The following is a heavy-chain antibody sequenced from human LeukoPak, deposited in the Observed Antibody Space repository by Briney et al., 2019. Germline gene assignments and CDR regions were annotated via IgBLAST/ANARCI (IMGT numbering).Heavy chain of an antibody. D-gene: IGHD3-10*01. CDR1: GGSISSGGYY. J-gene: IGHJ4*02. CDR3: ARAGSHYYGSPFDY. CDR2: IYYSGST. V-gene: IGHV4-31*03. Sequence: PSQTLSLTCTVPGGSISSGGYYWSWIRQHPGKGLEWIGYIYYSGSTYYNPSLKSRVTISVDTSKNQFSLKLSSVTAADTAVYYCARAGSHYYGSPFDYWGQGTLVTVSS.